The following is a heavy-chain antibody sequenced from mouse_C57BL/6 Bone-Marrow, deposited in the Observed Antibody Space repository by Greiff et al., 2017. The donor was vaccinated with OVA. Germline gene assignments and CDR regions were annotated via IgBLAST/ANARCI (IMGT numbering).Heavy chain of an antibody. Sequence: VQLQQPGAELVMPGASVKLSCKASGYTFTSYWMHWVKQRPGQGLEWIGEIDPSDSYTNYNQKFKGKSTLTVDKSSSTAYMQLSSLTSEDSAVDYCARDGYSPDYFDYWGQGTTLTVSS. CDR1: GYTFTSYW. CDR3: ARDGYSPDYFDY. J-gene: IGHJ2*01. CDR2: IDPSDSYT. V-gene: IGHV1-69*01. D-gene: IGHD2-3*01.